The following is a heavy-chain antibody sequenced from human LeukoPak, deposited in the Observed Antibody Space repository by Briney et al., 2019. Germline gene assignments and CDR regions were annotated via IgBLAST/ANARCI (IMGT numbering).Heavy chain of an antibody. CDR2: ISYDGSNK. Sequence: PGGSLRLSCAASGFTFSSYGMHWVRQAPGKGLEWVAVISYDGSNKYYADSVKGRFTISRDNSKNTLYLQMNSLRAEDTAVYYCAKGPMVRGVMGDCWGQGTLVTVSS. V-gene: IGHV3-30*18. J-gene: IGHJ4*02. CDR3: AKGPMVRGVMGDC. D-gene: IGHD3-10*01. CDR1: GFTFSSYG.